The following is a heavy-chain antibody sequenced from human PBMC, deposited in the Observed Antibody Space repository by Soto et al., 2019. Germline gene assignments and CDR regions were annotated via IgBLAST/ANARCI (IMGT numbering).Heavy chain of an antibody. V-gene: IGHV4-59*08. CDR3: ARLGAQEIDP. CDR1: GGSISSYY. J-gene: IGHJ5*02. D-gene: IGHD3-16*01. CDR2: IYYSGST. Sequence: QVQLQESGPGLVKPSETLSLTCTVSGGSISSYYWSWIRQPPGKGLELIGYIYYSGSTNCNPSLKSRVTLSVDTSMHQFSLTLGSVTAADTAVYYCARLGAQEIDPWGQGTLVTVSS.